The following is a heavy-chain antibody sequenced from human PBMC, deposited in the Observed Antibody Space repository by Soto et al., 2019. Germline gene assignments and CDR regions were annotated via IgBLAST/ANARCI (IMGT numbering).Heavy chain of an antibody. V-gene: IGHV3-74*01. Sequence: EVQLVESGGGLVQPGGSLRLSCAASGFTFRSNWVHWVRQAPGKGLVWVSRINSDGTTTTYADSVRGRFTISRDNAKNTLYLQMNSLRAEDTAVYYCATVGTGSYDWFDPWGQGTLVTVSS. CDR2: INSDGTTT. J-gene: IGHJ5*02. CDR3: ATVGTGSYDWFDP. D-gene: IGHD1-1*01. CDR1: GFTFRSNW.